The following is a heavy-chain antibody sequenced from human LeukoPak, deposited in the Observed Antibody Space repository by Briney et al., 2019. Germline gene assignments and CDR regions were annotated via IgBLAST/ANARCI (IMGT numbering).Heavy chain of an antibody. J-gene: IGHJ3*02. CDR2: IYYSGST. V-gene: IGHV4-31*03. D-gene: IGHD4-17*01. CDR1: GGSISSGDYY. Sequence: PSETLSLTCTVSGGSISSGDYYWSWIRQHPGKGLEWIGYIYYSGSTYYNPSLKSRVTISVDTSKNQFSLKLSSVTAADTAVYYCARARYGDYVSYAFDIWGQGTMVTVSS. CDR3: ARARYGDYVSYAFDI.